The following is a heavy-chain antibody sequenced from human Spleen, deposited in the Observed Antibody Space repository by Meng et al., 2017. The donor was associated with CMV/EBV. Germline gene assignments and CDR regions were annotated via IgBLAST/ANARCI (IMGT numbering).Heavy chain of an antibody. J-gene: IGHJ5*02. CDR1: GGSVSSSSYY. CDR2: IYYTGST. V-gene: IGHV4-39*01. Sequence: VSGGSVSSSSYYWGWVRQPPGKGLEWIGSIYYTGSTYYRPSLKSRVTISKDTSTNEFSLKLRSVAAADTAVYYCIRQEFATSPFDPWGQGTLVTVSS. CDR3: IRQEFATSPFDP.